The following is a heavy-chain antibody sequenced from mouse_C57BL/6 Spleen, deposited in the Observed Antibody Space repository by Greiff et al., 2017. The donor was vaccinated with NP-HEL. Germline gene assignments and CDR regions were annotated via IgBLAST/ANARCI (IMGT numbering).Heavy chain of an antibody. V-gene: IGHV5-4*01. CDR2: ISDGGSYT. J-gene: IGHJ3*01. Sequence: EVQGVESGGGLVKPGGSLKLSCAASGFTFTSYAMSWVRQTPEKRLEWVATISDGGSYTYYPDNVKGRFTISRDNAKNNLYLQMSHLKSEDTAMYYCARDGGYGNYFPWFAYWGQGTLVTVSA. CDR3: ARDGGYGNYFPWFAY. D-gene: IGHD2-10*02. CDR1: GFTFTSYA.